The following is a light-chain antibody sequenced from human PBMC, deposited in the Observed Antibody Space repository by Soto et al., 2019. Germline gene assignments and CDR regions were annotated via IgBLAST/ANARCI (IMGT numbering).Light chain of an antibody. CDR2: DVN. CDR3: SSYAGINNLI. CDR1: SSDIGGYDI. V-gene: IGLV2-8*01. J-gene: IGLJ2*01. Sequence: QSALTQPPSASGSPGQSVTISCTGTSSDIGGYDIVSWYQQLPGKVPKLIIYDVNKRPSGVPDRFSGSKSANTASLTVSGLQAEDEGDYYCSSYAGINNLIFGGGTKLTVL.